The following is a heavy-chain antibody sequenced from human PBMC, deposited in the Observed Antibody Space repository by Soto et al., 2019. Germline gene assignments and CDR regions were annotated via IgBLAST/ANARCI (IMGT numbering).Heavy chain of an antibody. CDR3: AASLRAGTRGGDY. V-gene: IGHV4-34*01. CDR1: GGSFSGYY. D-gene: IGHD6-13*01. Sequence: SETLSLTCAVYGGSFSGYYWSWIRQPPGKGLEWIGEINHSGSTNYNPSLKSRVTISVDTSKNQFSLKLSSVTAADTAVYYCAASLRAGTRGGDYWGQGTLVIVSS. CDR2: INHSGST. J-gene: IGHJ4*02.